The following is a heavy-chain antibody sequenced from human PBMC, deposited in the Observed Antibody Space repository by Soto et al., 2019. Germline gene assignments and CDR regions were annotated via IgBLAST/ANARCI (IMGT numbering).Heavy chain of an antibody. CDR3: ARDDHDILTGYFDY. CDR1: GYTFTSYG. Sequence: ASVKVSCKAFGYTFTSYGISWVRQAPGQGLEWMGWISAYNGNTNYAQKLQGRVTMTTDTSTSTAYMELRSLRSDDTAVYYCARDDHDILTGYFDYWGQGTLVTVSS. V-gene: IGHV1-18*01. J-gene: IGHJ4*02. D-gene: IGHD3-9*01. CDR2: ISAYNGNT.